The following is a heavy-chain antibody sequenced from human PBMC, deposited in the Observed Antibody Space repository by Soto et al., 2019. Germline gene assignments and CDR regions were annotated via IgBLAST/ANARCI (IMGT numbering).Heavy chain of an antibody. Sequence: GGSLRLSCAASGFTFSSYSMSWVRQAPGKGLERVSGFRTSDDGSTTYYADSVKGRFTMSRDNSKNTLFLQMNSLRAEDTAIYYCAKGESTVTTSDYWGQGTLVTVSS. CDR3: AKGESTVTTSDY. V-gene: IGHV3-23*01. CDR2: FRTSDDGSTT. CDR1: GFTFSSYS. J-gene: IGHJ4*02. D-gene: IGHD4-17*01.